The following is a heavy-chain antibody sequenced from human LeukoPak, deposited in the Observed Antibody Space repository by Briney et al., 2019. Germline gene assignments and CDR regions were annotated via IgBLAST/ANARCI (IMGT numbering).Heavy chain of an antibody. CDR2: IIPIFGTA. Sequence: ASVKVSCKASGGAFSSYAISWVRQAPGQGLEWMGRIIPIFGTANYAQKFQGRVTITTDESTSTAYMELSSLRSEGTAVYYCARSDGSFYYGSGSYFDYWGQGTLVTVSS. D-gene: IGHD3-10*01. CDR3: ARSDGSFYYGSGSYFDY. J-gene: IGHJ4*02. V-gene: IGHV1-69*05. CDR1: GGAFSSYA.